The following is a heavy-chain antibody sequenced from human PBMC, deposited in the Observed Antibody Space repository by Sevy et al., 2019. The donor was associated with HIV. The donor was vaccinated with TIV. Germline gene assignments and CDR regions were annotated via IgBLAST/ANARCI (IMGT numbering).Heavy chain of an antibody. CDR2: ISYDGSNK. Sequence: GGSLRLSCAASGFTFSSYGMHWVRQAPGKGLEWVAVISYDGSNKYYADSVKGRFTISRDNSKNTLYLQMNSLRAEDXXXXXXXXXXXGWPLPDYWGQGTLVTVSS. CDR3: XXXXXGWPLPDY. CDR1: GFTFSSYG. D-gene: IGHD6-19*01. J-gene: IGHJ4*02. V-gene: IGHV3-30*03.